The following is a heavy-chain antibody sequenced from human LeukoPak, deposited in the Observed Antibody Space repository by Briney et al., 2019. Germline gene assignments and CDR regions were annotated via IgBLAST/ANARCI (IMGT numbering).Heavy chain of an antibody. Sequence: ASVKVSCKASGYTFTSYDINWVRQATGQGLEWMGWMNPNCGNTGYAQKFQGRVTMTRNTFISTAYMELSSLRSEDTAVYYCARSVVPAAIDYWGQGTLVTVSS. J-gene: IGHJ4*02. CDR2: MNPNCGNT. CDR1: GYTFTSYD. D-gene: IGHD2-2*01. V-gene: IGHV1-8*01. CDR3: ARSVVPAAIDY.